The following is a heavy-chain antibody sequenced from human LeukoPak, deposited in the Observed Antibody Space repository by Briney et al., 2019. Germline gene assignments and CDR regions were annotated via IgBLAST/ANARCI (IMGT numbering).Heavy chain of an antibody. CDR3: ARDSWLQLDY. D-gene: IGHD5-24*01. CDR1: VGTFSIYA. J-gene: IGHJ4*02. Sequence: ASVKVSCKASVGTFSIYAISWVRQPPGQGLEWMGRIIPIFGTANYAQKFQGRVTITADKSTSTAYMELSSLRSEDTAVYYCARDSWLQLDYWGQGTLVTVSS. V-gene: IGHV1-69*06. CDR2: IIPIFGTA.